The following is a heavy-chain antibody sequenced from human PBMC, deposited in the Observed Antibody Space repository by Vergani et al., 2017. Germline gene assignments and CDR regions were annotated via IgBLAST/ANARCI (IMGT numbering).Heavy chain of an antibody. V-gene: IGHV3-21*01. Sequence: EVQLVESGGGLVKPGGSLRLSCAASGFTFSSYSMNWVRQAPGKGLEWVSSISSSSSYIYYADSVKGRFTISRDNAKNSLYLQMNSLRAEDTAVYYCARDWGEDKGYCSSTSCYAPPEYWGQGTLVTVSS. CDR3: ARDWGEDKGYCSSTSCYAPPEY. CDR1: GFTFSSYS. J-gene: IGHJ4*02. D-gene: IGHD2-2*01. CDR2: ISSSSSYI.